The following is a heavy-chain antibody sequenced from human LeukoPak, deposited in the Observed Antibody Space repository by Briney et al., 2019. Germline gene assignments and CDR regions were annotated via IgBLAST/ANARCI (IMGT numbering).Heavy chain of an antibody. CDR1: GGSISSYY. V-gene: IGHV4-4*07. J-gene: IGHJ6*02. Sequence: SETLSLTCTVSGGSISSYYWSWIRQPAGKGLEWIGRIYTSGSTNYNPSLKSRVTMSVDTSKNQFSLKLSSVTAADTAVYYCARDLNIVVVPAALAYGMDVWGQGTTVTVSS. D-gene: IGHD2-2*01. CDR3: ARDLNIVVVPAALAYGMDV. CDR2: IYTSGST.